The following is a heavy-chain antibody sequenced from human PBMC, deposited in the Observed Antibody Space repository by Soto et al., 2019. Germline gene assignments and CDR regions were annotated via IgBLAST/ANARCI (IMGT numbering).Heavy chain of an antibody. CDR3: GRLSKGGTTYGYIDY. CDR2: IYYGGST. J-gene: IGHJ4*02. Sequence: SETLSLTCTVSGGSISSNINYWGWIRQPPGKGLEWIASIYYGGSTQYSLSLKSRVTISVDTSNTQVSLKLTSVTAADTAVYYCGRLSKGGTTYGYIDYWGQGNMVTVSS. V-gene: IGHV4-39*01. D-gene: IGHD3-16*01. CDR1: GGSISSNINY.